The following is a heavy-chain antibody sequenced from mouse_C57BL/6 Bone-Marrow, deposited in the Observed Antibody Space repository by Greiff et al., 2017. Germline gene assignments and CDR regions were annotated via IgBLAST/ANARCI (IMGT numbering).Heavy chain of an antibody. CDR3: AGAYYYGIAWFAY. Sequence: QVQLQQPGAELVKPGASVKLSCKASGYTFTSYWMHWVKQRPGQGLEWIGMIHPNSGSTNYNEKFKSKATLTVDKSSSTAYMQLSSLTSEDSAVYYCAGAYYYGIAWFAYWGQGTRVTVSA. J-gene: IGHJ3*01. CDR1: GYTFTSYW. CDR2: IHPNSGST. V-gene: IGHV1-64*01. D-gene: IGHD1-1*01.